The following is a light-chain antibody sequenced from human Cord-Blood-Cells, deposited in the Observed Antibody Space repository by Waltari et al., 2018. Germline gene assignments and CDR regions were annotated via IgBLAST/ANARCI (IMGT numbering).Light chain of an antibody. CDR3: QKYNSAPRT. CDR2: AAS. V-gene: IGKV1-27*01. CDR1: QGISNY. J-gene: IGKJ1*01. Sequence: DIQMTPSPSSLSASVGDRVTITCRASQGISNYFAWYQQKPGKVPKLLIYAASTLQSGVPSRFSVSGSGTDFTLTISSLQPEDVATYYCQKYNSAPRTFGQGTKVEIK.